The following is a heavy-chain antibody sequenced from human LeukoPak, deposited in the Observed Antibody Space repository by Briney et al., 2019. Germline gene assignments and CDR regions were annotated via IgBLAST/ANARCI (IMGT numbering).Heavy chain of an antibody. Sequence: KSGGSLRLSCAASGFSFSDYYMSWIRQAPGKGLEWVSYISSSGRTMYYADSVKGRFTISRDNAKNSLYLQMNSLRAEDTAVYYCARHLERLTPYDAFDIWGQGTMVTVSS. D-gene: IGHD4-23*01. J-gene: IGHJ3*02. V-gene: IGHV3-11*01. CDR3: ARHLERLTPYDAFDI. CDR1: GFSFSDYY. CDR2: ISSSGRTM.